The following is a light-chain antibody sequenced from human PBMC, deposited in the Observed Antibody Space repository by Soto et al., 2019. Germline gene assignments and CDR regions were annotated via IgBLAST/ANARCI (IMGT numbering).Light chain of an antibody. J-gene: IGLJ2*01. V-gene: IGLV3-21*04. CDR1: AIGSKA. CDR3: QVWYSRSGHQGI. Sequence: SYELTQPPSVSVAPGQTARFTWGGNAIGSKAGFWYQQKPGQATVLVIYYDRDRPSGIPQRFSGSNSGNTTTLTISRVEAGDEADYYCQVWYSRSGHQGIFGGGTKLTVL. CDR2: YDR.